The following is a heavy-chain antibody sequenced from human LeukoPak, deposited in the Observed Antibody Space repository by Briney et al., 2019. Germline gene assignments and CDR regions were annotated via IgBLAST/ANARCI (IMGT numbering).Heavy chain of an antibody. Sequence: PPETLSLTCTVPGGAISSSSYCWGWIRQPPGKALEWIGYVYYSGTTYYNPLLKSGVTIFVDTSNNHSSLKLTSAAAEAAAVYFCARHGSYSGSYSPWFDPWGQGTLVTVSS. CDR3: ARHGSYSGSYSPWFDP. J-gene: IGHJ5*02. D-gene: IGHD1-26*01. V-gene: IGHV4-39*01. CDR2: VYYSGTT. CDR1: GGAISSSSYC.